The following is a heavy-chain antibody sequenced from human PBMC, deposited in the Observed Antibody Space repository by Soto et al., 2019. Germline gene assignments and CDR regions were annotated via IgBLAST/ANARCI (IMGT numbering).Heavy chain of an antibody. V-gene: IGHV4-59*01. D-gene: IGHD6-19*01. Sequence: SETLSLTCTVSGGSISSYYWSWIRQPPGKGLEWIGYIYYSGSTNYNPSLKSRVTISVDTSKNQFSLKLSSVTAANTAVYYCARTNIAVAGLPYWYIDLWGRGTLVTVST. CDR3: ARTNIAVAGLPYWYIDL. CDR2: IYYSGST. CDR1: GGSISSYY. J-gene: IGHJ2*01.